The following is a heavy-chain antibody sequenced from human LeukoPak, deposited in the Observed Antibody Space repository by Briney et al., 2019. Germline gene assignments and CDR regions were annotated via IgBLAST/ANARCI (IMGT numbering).Heavy chain of an antibody. CDR3: ARTPYDYVWGSYRYGYFDY. CDR2: INAGNGNT. CDR1: GYTFTGYA. Sequence: ASVKVSCKASGYTFTGYAMHWVRQAPGQRLEWMGWINAGNGNTKYSQKFQGRVTITRDTSASTAYMELSSLRSEDTAVYYCARTPYDYVWGSYRYGYFDYWGQGTLVTVSS. J-gene: IGHJ4*02. V-gene: IGHV1-3*01. D-gene: IGHD3-16*02.